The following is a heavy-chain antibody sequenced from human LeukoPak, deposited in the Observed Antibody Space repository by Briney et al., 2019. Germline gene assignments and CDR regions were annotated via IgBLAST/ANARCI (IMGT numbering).Heavy chain of an antibody. D-gene: IGHD3-10*01. Sequence: SETLSLTRAVYGGSFSGYYWSWIRQPPGKGLEWIGEINHSGSTNYNPSLKSRVTISVDTSKNQFSLKLSSVTAADTAVYYCARGGVYYGSGSYYRYWGQGTLVTVSS. CDR1: GGSFSGYY. CDR3: ARGGVYYGSGSYYRY. V-gene: IGHV4-34*01. J-gene: IGHJ4*02. CDR2: INHSGST.